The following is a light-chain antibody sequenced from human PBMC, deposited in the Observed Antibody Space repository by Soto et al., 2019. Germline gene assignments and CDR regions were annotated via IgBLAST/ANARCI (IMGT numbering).Light chain of an antibody. CDR2: AAS. CDR1: QGISSF. V-gene: IGKV1-9*01. J-gene: IGKJ1*01. Sequence: DTQLTQSPPFLSASVGDRVTITCRASQGISSFLAWYQQKPGKAPKLLIYAASTLQSGVPSRFSGSGSGTEFTLTISTLQPEDFATYYCQQLNSYPLTFGQGTKVEIK. CDR3: QQLNSYPLT.